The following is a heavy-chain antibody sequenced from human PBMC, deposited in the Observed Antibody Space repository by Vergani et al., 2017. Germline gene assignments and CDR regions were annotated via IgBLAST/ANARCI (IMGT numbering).Heavy chain of an antibody. V-gene: IGHV1-69*12. Sequence: QVQLVQSGAEVKKPGSSVKVSCRASGGKFSNYAINWVRQAPGQGLEWMGGIIPMFGTANYAQKFQGRVTITADESTSTAYMELSSLRSEDTAVYYCATAYTYYDILTGYYRADGMDVWGQGTTVTVSS. J-gene: IGHJ6*02. CDR1: GGKFSNYA. CDR3: ATAYTYYDILTGYYRADGMDV. CDR2: IIPMFGTA. D-gene: IGHD3-9*01.